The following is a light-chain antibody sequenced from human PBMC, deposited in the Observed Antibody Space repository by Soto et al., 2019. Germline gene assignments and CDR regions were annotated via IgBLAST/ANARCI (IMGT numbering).Light chain of an antibody. CDR1: QSISSTF. CDR2: GAS. J-gene: IGKJ4*01. Sequence: EIVLTQSPATLSLSPGERATLSCVASQSISSTFLAWCQQKPGLAPRLLLYGASSRATGIPDRCSGSGAGTDFTLTSSRLEPEDFAVYYCQQYGSSPFTVGGGTKVDIK. CDR3: QQYGSSPFT. V-gene: IGKV3D-20*01.